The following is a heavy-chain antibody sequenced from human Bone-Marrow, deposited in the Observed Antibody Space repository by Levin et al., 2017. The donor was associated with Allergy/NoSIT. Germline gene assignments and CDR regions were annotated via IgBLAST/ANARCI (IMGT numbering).Heavy chain of an antibody. V-gene: IGHV5-10-1*01. CDR2: IDPSDSYT. CDR3: ARQGNGWFGELSSPGTFDI. Sequence: PGGSLRLSCNVSGYSFTNYWISWVRQMPGKGLEWMGRIDPSDSYTTYSPSFQGHVTISVDKSISTAYLQWSSLKASDTAMYYCARQGNGWFGELSSPGTFDIWGQGTMVTVSS. J-gene: IGHJ3*02. CDR1: GYSFTNYW. D-gene: IGHD3-10*01.